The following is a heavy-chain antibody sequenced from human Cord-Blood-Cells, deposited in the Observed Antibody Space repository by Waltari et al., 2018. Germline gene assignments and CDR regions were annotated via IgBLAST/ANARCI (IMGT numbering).Heavy chain of an antibody. CDR3: ARGLVDIGYYYGMDV. Sequence: QVQLVQSGAEVKKPGASVKVSCKASGYTFTRYDINWVRPATGQGLEWMGWMNPNSGNTGYAQKFQGRVTMTRNTSISTAYMELSSLRSEDTAVYYCARGLVDIGYYYGMDVWGQGTTVTVSS. D-gene: IGHD5-12*01. CDR2: MNPNSGNT. CDR1: GYTFTRYD. V-gene: IGHV1-8*01. J-gene: IGHJ6*02.